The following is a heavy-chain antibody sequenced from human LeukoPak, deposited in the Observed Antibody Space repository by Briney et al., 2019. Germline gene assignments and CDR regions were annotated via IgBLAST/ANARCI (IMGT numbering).Heavy chain of an antibody. J-gene: IGHJ4*02. CDR2: INHSGST. CDR3: ARSDPYCSSTSCPFDY. V-gene: IGHV4-34*01. D-gene: IGHD2-2*01. CDR1: GGSFSGYY. Sequence: SETLSLTCAVYGGSFSGYYWSWIRQPPGKGQEWIGEINHSGSTNYNPSLKSRVTISVDTSKNQFSLKLSSVTAADTAVYYCARSDPYCSSTSCPFDYWGQGTLVTVSS.